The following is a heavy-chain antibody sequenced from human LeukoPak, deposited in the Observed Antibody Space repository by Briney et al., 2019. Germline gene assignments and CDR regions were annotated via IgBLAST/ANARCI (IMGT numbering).Heavy chain of an antibody. V-gene: IGHV4-39*01. J-gene: IGHJ4*02. D-gene: IGHD3-3*01. CDR1: GGSISSSSYY. CDR3: ARRNYDFWSGYWVK. CDR2: IYYSGST. Sequence: SETLSLTCTVSGGSISSSSYYWGWIRQPPGKGLEWIGSIYYSGSTYYNPSLKSRVTISVDTSKNQFSLKLSSVTAADTAVYYCARRNYDFWSGYWVKWGPGTLVTVSS.